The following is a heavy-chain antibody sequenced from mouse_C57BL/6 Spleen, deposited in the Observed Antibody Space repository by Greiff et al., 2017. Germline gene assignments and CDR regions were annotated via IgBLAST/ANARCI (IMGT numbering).Heavy chain of an antibody. CDR1: GFNIKDYY. Sequence: VQLQQSGAELVKPGASVKLSCTASGFNIKDYYMHWVKQRTEQGLEWIGRIDPEDGETKSAPKFQGKATITADTSSNTAYLQRDSLTSEDTSFYYCARPPYYGISYWYCDVWGTGTTVTVSS. J-gene: IGHJ1*03. CDR3: ARPPYYGISYWYCDV. V-gene: IGHV14-2*01. CDR2: IDPEDGET. D-gene: IGHD1-1*01.